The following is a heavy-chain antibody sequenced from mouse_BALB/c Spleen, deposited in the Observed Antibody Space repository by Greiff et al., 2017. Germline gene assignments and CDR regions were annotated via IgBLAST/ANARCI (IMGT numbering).Heavy chain of an antibody. CDR3: ASLYYGYDHWYFDV. V-gene: IGHV5-6-5*01. D-gene: IGHD2-2*01. J-gene: IGHJ1*01. CDR2: ISSGGST. Sequence: EVQLVESGGGLVKPGGSLKLSCAASGFTFSSYAMSWVRQTPEKRLEWVASISSGGSTYYPDSVKGRFTISRDNARNILYLQMSSLRSEDTAMYYCASLYYGYDHWYFDVWGAGTTVTVSS. CDR1: GFTFSSYA.